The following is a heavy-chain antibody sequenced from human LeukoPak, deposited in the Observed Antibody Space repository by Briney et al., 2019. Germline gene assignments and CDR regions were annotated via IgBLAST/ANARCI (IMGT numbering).Heavy chain of an antibody. V-gene: IGHV3-74*01. CDR3: GRGAGGSYYLDY. CDR2: INFDGSTT. J-gene: IGHJ4*02. Sequence: GGSLRLSCAASGFTFSSYWMHWGRQAPGKRLVWVSRINFDGSTTNYADSVKGRFTISRDNAKNTLYLQMNSLRDEDTAVYYCGRGAGGSYYLDYWGQGALVTVSS. CDR1: GFTFSSYW. D-gene: IGHD1-26*01.